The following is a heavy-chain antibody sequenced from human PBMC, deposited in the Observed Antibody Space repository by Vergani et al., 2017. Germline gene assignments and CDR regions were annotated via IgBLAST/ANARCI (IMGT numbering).Heavy chain of an antibody. CDR1: GFTFSSYA. J-gene: IGHJ6*02. D-gene: IGHD6-19*01. Sequence: QVQLVESGGGVVQPGRSLRLSCAASGFTFSSYAMHWVRQAPGKGLEWVAVISYDGSNKYYADSVKGRFTISRDNSKNTLYLQMNSLRAEDTAVYYCAKDLGSSGWYPDYYYYYGMDVWGQGTTVTVSS. CDR3: AKDLGSSGWYPDYYYYYGMDV. CDR2: ISYDGSNK. V-gene: IGHV3-30-3*01.